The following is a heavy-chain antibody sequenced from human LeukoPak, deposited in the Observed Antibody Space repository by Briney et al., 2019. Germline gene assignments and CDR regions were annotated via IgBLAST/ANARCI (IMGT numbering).Heavy chain of an antibody. Sequence: SETLSLTCTVSGGSISSGGYYWSWIRQHPGKGLEWIGYIYYNGSTYYNPSLKSRVTISVDTSKNQFSLKLSSVTAADTAVYYCARIVSGGYSYGYYYHGMDVWGQGTTVTVSS. J-gene: IGHJ6*02. V-gene: IGHV4-31*03. D-gene: IGHD5-18*01. CDR2: IYYNGST. CDR3: ARIVSGGYSYGYYYHGMDV. CDR1: GGSISSGGYY.